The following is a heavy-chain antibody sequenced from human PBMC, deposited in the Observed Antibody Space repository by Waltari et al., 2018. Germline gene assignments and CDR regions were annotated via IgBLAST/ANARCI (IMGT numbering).Heavy chain of an antibody. J-gene: IGHJ4*02. CDR1: GFTFSSYA. CDR3: AKCSGGSYSSFDY. V-gene: IGHV3-23*01. D-gene: IGHD2-15*01. Sequence: EVQLLESGGGLVQPGGSLRLSCAASGFTFSSYAMSWVRQAPGKGLGWVSAISGSGGSTYYADSVKGRFTISRDNSKNTLYLQMNSLRAEDTAVYYCAKCSGGSYSSFDYWGQGTLVTVSS. CDR2: ISGSGGST.